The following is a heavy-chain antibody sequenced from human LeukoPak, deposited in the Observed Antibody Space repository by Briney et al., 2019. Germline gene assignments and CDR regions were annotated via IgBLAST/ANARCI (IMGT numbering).Heavy chain of an antibody. D-gene: IGHD3-22*01. Sequence: WRSLKLSCAASGFTFSSYAMSRVGQAPGKRLEWVSAISGSGGSTYYADSVKGRFTISRDNSKNTLYLQMNSLRAEGTAVYYCAKDLSPYYYDSSGYYYDPYSFDYWGQGTLVT. CDR2: ISGSGGST. CDR3: AKDLSPYYYDSSGYYYDPYSFDY. CDR1: GFTFSSYA. J-gene: IGHJ4*02. V-gene: IGHV3-23*01.